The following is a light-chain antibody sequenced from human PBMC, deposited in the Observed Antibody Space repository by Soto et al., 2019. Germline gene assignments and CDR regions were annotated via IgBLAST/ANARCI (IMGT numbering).Light chain of an antibody. Sequence: IVMTQSPATLSVSPGARATLSCRASQSVSSDLAWYPQKPGQAPRLLIYEASIRATGIAARFSGSGSGTEFTLTISSLQSEDSAVYWCQQYNSWPFTFGPGTKVEFK. CDR1: QSVSSD. CDR2: EAS. J-gene: IGKJ3*01. CDR3: QQYNSWPFT. V-gene: IGKV3-15*01.